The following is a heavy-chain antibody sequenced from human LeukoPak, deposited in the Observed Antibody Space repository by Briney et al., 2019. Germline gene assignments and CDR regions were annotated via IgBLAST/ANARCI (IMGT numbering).Heavy chain of an antibody. CDR3: ARVSMTYYYGMDV. Sequence: PGGSLRLSCAASGFTFSSYAMSWVRQAPGKGLEWVSAISGSGGSTYYADSVKGRFTISRDNSKHTLYLQMNSLRAEDTAVYYCARVSMTYYYGMDVWGQGTTVTVSS. V-gene: IGHV3-23*01. CDR2: ISGSGGST. J-gene: IGHJ6*02. CDR1: GFTFSSYA.